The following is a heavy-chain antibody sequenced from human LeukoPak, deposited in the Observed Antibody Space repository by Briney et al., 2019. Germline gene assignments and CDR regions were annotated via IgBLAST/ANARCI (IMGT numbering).Heavy chain of an antibody. CDR2: IYYSGST. J-gene: IGHJ5*02. V-gene: IGHV4-59*01. CDR1: GGSISSYY. D-gene: IGHD4-23*01. CDR3: AREDYGGNSGVWFDP. Sequence: PSETLSLTCTVSGGSISSYYWNWIRQPPGKGLEWIGYIYYSGSTNYNPSLKSRVTISVDTSKNQFSLNLTSVTAADTAVYYCAREDYGGNSGVWFDPWGQGTLVTVSS.